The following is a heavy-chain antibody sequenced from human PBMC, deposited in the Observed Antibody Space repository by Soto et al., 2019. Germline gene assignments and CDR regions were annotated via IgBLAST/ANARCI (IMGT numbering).Heavy chain of an antibody. J-gene: IGHJ3*02. D-gene: IGHD3-22*01. Sequence: EVQLVESGGGLIQPGGSLRLSCAASGFTVSSNYMSWVRQAPGKGLEWVSVIYSGGSTYYEDSVKGRFTISRDNSKNTLYLQMNSPRAEDTAVYYCARNYESTGGGAFDIWGQGTMVTVSS. CDR2: IYSGGST. CDR1: GFTVSSNY. CDR3: ARNYESTGGGAFDI. V-gene: IGHV3-53*01.